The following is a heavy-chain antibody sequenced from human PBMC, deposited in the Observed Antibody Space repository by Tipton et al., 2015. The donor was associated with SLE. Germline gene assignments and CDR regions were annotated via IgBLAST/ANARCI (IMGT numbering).Heavy chain of an antibody. D-gene: IGHD6-13*01. Sequence: TLSLTCTVSGGSISSHYWSWIRQPPGKGLDWIGYIYYSGSTNYNPSLKSRVTISVDTSKNQFSLKLSSVTAADTAVYYCARDPLADYSSSWPYAFDIWGQGTMVTVSS. J-gene: IGHJ3*02. CDR1: GGSISSHY. CDR2: IYYSGST. CDR3: ARDPLADYSSSWPYAFDI. V-gene: IGHV4-59*11.